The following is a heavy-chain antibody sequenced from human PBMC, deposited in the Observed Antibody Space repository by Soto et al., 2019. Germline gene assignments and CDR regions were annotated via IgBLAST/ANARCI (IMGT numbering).Heavy chain of an antibody. CDR3: ASDVMIAARPSRWWFAP. Sequence: PSETLSLTCAVYGGSFSGYYWSWIRQPPGKGLEWIGEINHSGSTNYNPSLKSRVTISVDTSKNQFSLKLSSVTAADTAVYYCASDVMIAARPSRWWFAPCGQGSLVPVSS. J-gene: IGHJ5*02. D-gene: IGHD6-6*01. V-gene: IGHV4-34*01. CDR1: GGSFSGYY. CDR2: INHSGST.